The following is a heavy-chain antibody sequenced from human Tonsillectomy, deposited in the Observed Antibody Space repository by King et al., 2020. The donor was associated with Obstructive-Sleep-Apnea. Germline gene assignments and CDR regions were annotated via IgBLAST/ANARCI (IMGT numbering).Heavy chain of an antibody. CDR1: GFTFSSYA. D-gene: IGHD1-26*01. J-gene: IGHJ3*02. V-gene: IGHV3-30*04. CDR3: ARDRPPYSGSYWGGAFDI. Sequence: VQLVESGGGVVQPGRSLRLSCAASGFTFSSYAMHWVRQAPGKGLEWVAVISYDGSNKYYADSVKGRFTISRDNSKKTLYLQMNSLRAEDTDVYYCARDRPPYSGSYWGGAFDIWGQGTMVTVSS. CDR2: ISYDGSNK.